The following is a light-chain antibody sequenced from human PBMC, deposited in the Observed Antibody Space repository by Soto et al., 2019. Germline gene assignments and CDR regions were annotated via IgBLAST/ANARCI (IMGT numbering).Light chain of an antibody. V-gene: IGKV3-20*01. CDR1: QSVSSSS. J-gene: IGKJ1*01. Sequence: EIVLTQSPGTLSLSAGERATLSCRASQSVSSSSLAWYQQKPGQAPRLLIYGASSRATGIPDRFSGSGSGTDFTLTISRLEPEDFAVYYCQQYGSSPQTFGQGTKVDIK. CDR3: QQYGSSPQT. CDR2: GAS.